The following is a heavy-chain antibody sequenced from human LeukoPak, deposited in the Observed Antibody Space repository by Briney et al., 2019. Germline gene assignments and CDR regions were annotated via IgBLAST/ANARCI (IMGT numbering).Heavy chain of an antibody. CDR2: IIPIFGTA. V-gene: IGHV1-69*13. J-gene: IGHJ5*02. CDR3: ARVVPIAAAGRYNWFDP. D-gene: IGHD6-13*01. CDR1: GGTFSSYA. Sequence: ASVKVSCKASGGTFSSYAISWVRQAPGQGLEWMGGIIPIFGTANYAQKFQGRVTITADESTSTAYMELRSLRSDDTAVYYCARVVPIAAAGRYNWFDPWGQGTLVTVSS.